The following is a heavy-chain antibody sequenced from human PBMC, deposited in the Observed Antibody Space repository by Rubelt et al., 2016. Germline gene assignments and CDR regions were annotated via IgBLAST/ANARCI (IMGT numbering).Heavy chain of an antibody. V-gene: IGHV1-18*01. CDR2: ISAYNGNT. CDR1: GYTFTSYG. D-gene: IGHD3-10*01. J-gene: IGHJ5*02. CDR3: ARCYGSGSYGNWFDP. Sequence: QVQLVQSGAEVKKPGASVKVSCKASGYTFTSYGISWVRQAPGQGLEWMGWISAYNGNTNDAQKRQGGGTMTAETSTGTAYMERRSLRSDDTAVYYCARCYGSGSYGNWFDPWGQGTLVTVSS.